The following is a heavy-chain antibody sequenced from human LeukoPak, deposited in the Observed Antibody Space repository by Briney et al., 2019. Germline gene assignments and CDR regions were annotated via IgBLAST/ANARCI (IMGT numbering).Heavy chain of an antibody. D-gene: IGHD6-6*01. V-gene: IGHV5-51*01. Sequence: GESLKISCKGSGYSFSSYWIGWVRQMPGKGLEWMGIIYPGDSDTRYRPSFEGQVTISVDKSISTTYLHWSSLRASDTAMYYCARHVSSIAARLGWFDPWGQGTLVTVSS. CDR1: GYSFSSYW. CDR3: ARHVSSIAARLGWFDP. J-gene: IGHJ5*02. CDR2: IYPGDSDT.